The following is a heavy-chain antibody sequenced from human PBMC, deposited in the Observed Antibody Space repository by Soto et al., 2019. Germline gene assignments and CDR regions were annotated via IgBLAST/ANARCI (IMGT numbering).Heavy chain of an antibody. CDR3: ARERRGSVVVTAALHC. J-gene: IGHJ4*02. D-gene: IGHD2-21*02. CDR2: IWNDGSSE. Sequence: QVHLVESGGGVVQPGRSLRLSCAATGFTFSSYGMHWVRQAPGKGLEWVALIWNDGSSEYYADSVKGRFAISRDNSKDTLYPQMTRLRAEDTAVYYCARERRGSVVVTAALHCWGQGTLVLVSS. V-gene: IGHV3-33*01. CDR1: GFTFSSYG.